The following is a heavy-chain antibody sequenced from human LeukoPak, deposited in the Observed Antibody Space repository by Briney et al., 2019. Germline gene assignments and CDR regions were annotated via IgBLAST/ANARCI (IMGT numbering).Heavy chain of an antibody. D-gene: IGHD6-6*01. CDR1: GYTFTSYD. V-gene: IGHV1-8*03. CDR3: ARGIAARHNWFDS. Sequence: ASVKVSCKASGYTFTSYDINWVRQATGQGLEWMGWMNPNSGNTGYAQKFQGRVTITRNTSISTAYMELSSLRSEDTAVYYCARGIAARHNWFDSWGQGTLVTVSS. CDR2: MNPNSGNT. J-gene: IGHJ5*01.